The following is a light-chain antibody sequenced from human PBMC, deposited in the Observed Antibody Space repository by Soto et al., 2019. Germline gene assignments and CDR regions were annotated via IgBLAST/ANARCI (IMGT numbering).Light chain of an antibody. CDR1: QSVSSY. J-gene: IGKJ5*01. CDR2: DAS. CDR3: QQRSNWPLEVT. Sequence: EIVLTQSPGTLSLSPGERATLSCRASQSVSSYLAWYQQKPGQAPRLLIYDASNRATGIPARFSGSGSGTDFTLTISSLEAEDFAVYYCQQRSNWPLEVTFGQGTRLEIK. V-gene: IGKV3-11*01.